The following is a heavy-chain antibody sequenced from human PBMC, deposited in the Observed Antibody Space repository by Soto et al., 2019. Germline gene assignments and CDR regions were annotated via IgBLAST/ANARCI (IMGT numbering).Heavy chain of an antibody. V-gene: IGHV1-69*01. J-gene: IGHJ6*02. D-gene: IGHD6-19*01. Sequence: QAQLEQSGVEVKKPGSSVKVSCKASRGAFSKFIVTWVRQSSGLGLEWVVEILPIFGTANYVHKFQGRVTHTANESTRTSYMEVNNLRSEDTAVYYCAKVRYSSPMGYYYGMDVWGQGTTVTVSS. CDR1: RGAFSKFI. CDR2: ILPIFGTA. CDR3: AKVRYSSPMGYYYGMDV.